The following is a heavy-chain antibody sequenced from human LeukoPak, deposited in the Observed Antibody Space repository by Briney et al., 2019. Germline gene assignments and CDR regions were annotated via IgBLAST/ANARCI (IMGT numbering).Heavy chain of an antibody. CDR1: GGSISSYY. D-gene: IGHD6-13*01. CDR3: ARQIASAGTAGFDF. CDR2: IYSTGST. J-gene: IGHJ4*02. V-gene: IGHV4-4*07. Sequence: SETLSLTCTVSGGSISSYYWSWIRQPAGKGLERIGRIYSTGSTNYNPSLKSRVTMSVDTSKNQFSLRLRSVTAADTAVYYCARQIASAGTAGFDFWGQGALVTVSS.